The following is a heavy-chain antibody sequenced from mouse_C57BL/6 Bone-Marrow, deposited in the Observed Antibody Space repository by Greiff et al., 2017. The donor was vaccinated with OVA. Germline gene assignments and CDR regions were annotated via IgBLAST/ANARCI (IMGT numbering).Heavy chain of an antibody. CDR2: IYPRSGIT. J-gene: IGHJ2*01. Sequence: VQLQESGAELARPGASVKLSCKASGYTFTSYGISWVKQRTGQGLEWIGEIYPRSGITYYNEKFKGKATLTADKSSSTAYMELRSLTSEDSAVACYARVRNPYFDYWGQGTTLTVSS. V-gene: IGHV1-81*01. CDR1: GYTFTSYG. CDR3: ARVRNPYFDY. D-gene: IGHD2-1*01.